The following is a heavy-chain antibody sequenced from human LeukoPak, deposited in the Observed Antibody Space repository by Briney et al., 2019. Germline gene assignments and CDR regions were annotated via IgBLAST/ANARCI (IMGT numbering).Heavy chain of an antibody. CDR3: ARLAVAGNWGYYFDY. D-gene: IGHD6-19*01. J-gene: IGHJ4*02. CDR2: ISAYNGNT. V-gene: IGHV1-18*01. Sequence: ASVKVSCKASGYTFTSYGISWVRQAPGQGLEWMGWISAYNGNTNYAQKLLGRVTMTTDTSTSTAYMELRSLRSDDTAVYYCARLAVAGNWGYYFDYWGQGTLVTVSS. CDR1: GYTFTSYG.